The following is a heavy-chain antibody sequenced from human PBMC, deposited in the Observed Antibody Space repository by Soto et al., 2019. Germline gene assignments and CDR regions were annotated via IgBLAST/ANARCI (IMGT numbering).Heavy chain of an antibody. V-gene: IGHV4-34*01. D-gene: IGHD3-10*01. CDR2: INHSGST. CDR1: GGSFSGYY. J-gene: IGHJ6*03. Sequence: SETLSLTCAVYGGSFSGYYWSWIRQPPGKGLEWIGEINHSGSTNYNPSLKSRVTISVDTSKNQFSLKLSSVTAADTAVYYCAREVRATYYYYYYMDVWGKGTTVTVSS. CDR3: AREVRATYYYYYYMDV.